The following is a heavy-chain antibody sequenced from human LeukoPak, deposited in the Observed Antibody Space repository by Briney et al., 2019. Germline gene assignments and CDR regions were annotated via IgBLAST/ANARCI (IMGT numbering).Heavy chain of an antibody. CDR2: TKPNSGGT. CDR1: GGTFSSYA. D-gene: IGHD3-16*01. J-gene: IGHJ5*02. V-gene: IGHV1-2*02. Sequence: ASVKVSCKASGGTFSSYAISWVRQAPGQGLEWMGWTKPNSGGTNYAQKFQGRVTMTRDTSISTAYMELSRLRSDDTALYYCARGLYTTTWCDHWGQGTLVTVSS. CDR3: ARGLYTTTWCDH.